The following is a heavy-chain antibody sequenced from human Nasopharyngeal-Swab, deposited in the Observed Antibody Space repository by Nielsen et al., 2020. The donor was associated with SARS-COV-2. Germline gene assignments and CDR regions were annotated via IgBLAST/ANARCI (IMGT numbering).Heavy chain of an antibody. V-gene: IGHV3-9*01. J-gene: IGHJ4*02. CDR1: GFTFDDYA. Sequence: SLKISCAASGFTFDDYAMHWVRQAPGKGLEWVSGISWNSGSIDYADSVKGRFTISRDNSKNTLYLQMNSLRAEDTAVYYCAKDQTYCSGGSCLNYFDYWGQGTLVTVSS. CDR2: ISWNSGSI. D-gene: IGHD2-15*01. CDR3: AKDQTYCSGGSCLNYFDY.